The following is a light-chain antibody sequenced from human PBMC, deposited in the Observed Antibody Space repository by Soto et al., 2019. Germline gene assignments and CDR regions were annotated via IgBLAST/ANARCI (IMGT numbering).Light chain of an antibody. Sequence: PGERATLSCRASQSVSTYLAWYQQKPGQAPRLLIYDTSNRAPGIPARFSGSGSGTDFTLTISSLEPEDFAVYYCQQRSNWLTFGQGTRLEIK. CDR2: DTS. CDR1: QSVSTY. V-gene: IGKV3-11*01. CDR3: QQRSNWLT. J-gene: IGKJ5*01.